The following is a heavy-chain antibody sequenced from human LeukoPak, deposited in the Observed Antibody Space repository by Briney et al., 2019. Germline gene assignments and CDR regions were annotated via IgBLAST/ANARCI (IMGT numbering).Heavy chain of an antibody. D-gene: IGHD2-2*01. Sequence: GGSLRLSCAASGFTFSSYAMHWVRQAPGKGLEWVAVISYDGSNKCYADSVKGRFTIPRDNSKNTLYLQMNSLRAEDTAVYYCARDTQYCSSTSCTPYYGMDVWGQGTTVTVSS. J-gene: IGHJ6*02. CDR2: ISYDGSNK. CDR1: GFTFSSYA. CDR3: ARDTQYCSSTSCTPYYGMDV. V-gene: IGHV3-30-3*01.